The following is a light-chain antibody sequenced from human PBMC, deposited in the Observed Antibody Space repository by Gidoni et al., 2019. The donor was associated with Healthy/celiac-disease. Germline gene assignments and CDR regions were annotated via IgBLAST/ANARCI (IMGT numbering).Light chain of an antibody. Sequence: EIVLTQSPGTLSLSPAERATLSCRASQIVSSSYLAWYQQKPGQAPRLLIYGASSRATGIPDRFSGGGSGKDFTLTISRLEPEEFAVYYCQQYGSSRLTFGGGTKVEIK. CDR1: QIVSSSY. CDR3: QQYGSSRLT. J-gene: IGKJ4*01. CDR2: GAS. V-gene: IGKV3-20*01.